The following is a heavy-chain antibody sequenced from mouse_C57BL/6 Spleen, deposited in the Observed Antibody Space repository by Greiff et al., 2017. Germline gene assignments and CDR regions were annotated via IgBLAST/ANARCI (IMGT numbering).Heavy chain of an antibody. CDR3: ARRGPLWAMDY. V-gene: IGHV1-64*01. CDR2: IHPNSGST. D-gene: IGHD1-1*02. CDR1: GYTFTSYW. Sequence: VQLQQSGAELVKPGASVKLSCKASGYTFTSYWMHWVKQRPGQGLEWIGMIHPNSGSTNYNEKFKSKATLTVDKSSSTAYMQLSSLTSEDSAVYYCARRGPLWAMDYWGQGTSVTVSS. J-gene: IGHJ4*01.